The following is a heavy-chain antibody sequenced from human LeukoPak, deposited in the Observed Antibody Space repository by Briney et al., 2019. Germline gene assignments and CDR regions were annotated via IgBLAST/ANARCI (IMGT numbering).Heavy chain of an antibody. Sequence: SETLSLTCTVSGGSISSGGYYWSWIRQHPGKGLEWIGYIYYSGSTYYNPSLKSRVTISVDTSKNQFSLKLSSVTAADTAVYYCARGDSSGYYFLFDCWGQGTLVTVSS. D-gene: IGHD3-22*01. CDR1: GGSISSGGYY. CDR2: IYYSGST. V-gene: IGHV4-31*03. CDR3: ARGDSSGYYFLFDC. J-gene: IGHJ4*02.